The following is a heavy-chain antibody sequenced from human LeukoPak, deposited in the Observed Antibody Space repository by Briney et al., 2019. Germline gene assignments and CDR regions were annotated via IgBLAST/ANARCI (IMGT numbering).Heavy chain of an antibody. Sequence: ASVKASCKAFGYTFTNHGISWLRQAPGQGLEWMGWISADNGNTNYAQKFRGRVTMTTDTSTNTAYMEMRSLRSDDTAVYYCARDLHLVEPLVNFDYWGQGTLVTVSA. D-gene: IGHD2-2*01. V-gene: IGHV1-18*01. CDR1: GYTFTNHG. CDR2: ISADNGNT. CDR3: ARDLHLVEPLVNFDY. J-gene: IGHJ4*02.